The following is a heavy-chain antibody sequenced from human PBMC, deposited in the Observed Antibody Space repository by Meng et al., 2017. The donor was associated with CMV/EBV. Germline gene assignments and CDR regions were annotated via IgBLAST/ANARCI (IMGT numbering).Heavy chain of an antibody. CDR3: ARDIITIFGVVKGGMDV. CDR2: IIPTVGTA. CDR1: GGTFSSYV. V-gene: IGHV1-69*05. J-gene: IGHJ6*02. D-gene: IGHD3-3*01. Sequence: SVKVSCKASGGTFSSYVINWVRQAPGQGLECMGGIIPTVGTANYAQKFQGRVTINTDESMNTVYMELSSLRSEDTAVYYCARDIITIFGVVKGGMDVWGQGTTVTVSS.